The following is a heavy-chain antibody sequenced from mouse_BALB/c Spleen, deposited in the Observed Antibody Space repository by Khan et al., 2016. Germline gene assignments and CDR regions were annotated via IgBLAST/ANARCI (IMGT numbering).Heavy chain of an antibody. CDR3: ARPYDGNYAWFAH. CDR1: GFNIKDYY. Sequence: VQLQQSGAELVRPGALVKLSCKASGFNIKDYYMHWVKQRPEQGLEWIGWIDPENGNTIYDPKFQGKASITADTSSNTAYLQLSSLTSEDTAVYYCARPYDGNYAWFAHWGQGTLVTVSA. J-gene: IGHJ3*01. V-gene: IGHV14-1*02. D-gene: IGHD2-10*01. CDR2: IDPENGNT.